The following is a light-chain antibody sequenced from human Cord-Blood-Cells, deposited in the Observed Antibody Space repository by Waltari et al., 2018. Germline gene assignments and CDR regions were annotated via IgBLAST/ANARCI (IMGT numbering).Light chain of an antibody. CDR2: WAS. J-gene: IGKJ3*01. V-gene: IGKV4-1*01. CDR3: QQYYSTPLT. CDR1: QSVLYSSNNKNY. Sequence: DMVMTQYPDSLAVSLGERATIHCTSSQSVLYSSNNKNYLAWYQQKPGQPPKLLIYWASTRESGVPDRFSGSGSGSDFTLTISSLQAEDVAVYYCQQYYSTPLTFGPGTKVDIK.